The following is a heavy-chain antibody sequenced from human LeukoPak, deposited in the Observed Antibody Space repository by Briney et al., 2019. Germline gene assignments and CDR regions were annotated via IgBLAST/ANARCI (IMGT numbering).Heavy chain of an antibody. D-gene: IGHD6-19*01. CDR2: FDPEDGET. J-gene: IGHJ6*04. V-gene: IGHV1-24*01. CDR1: GYTLTELS. CDR3: ATGSSSGWYSGRGYYYGMDV. Sequence: ASVKVSCKFAGYTLTELSMHWVRQAPGKGLEWMGGFDPEDGETIYAQKFQGRVTMTEDTSTDTAYMELSSLRSEDTAVYYCATGSSSGWYSGRGYYYGMDVWGKGTTVTVSS.